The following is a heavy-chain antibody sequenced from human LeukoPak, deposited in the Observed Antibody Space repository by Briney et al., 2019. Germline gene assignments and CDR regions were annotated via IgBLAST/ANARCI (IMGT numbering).Heavy chain of an antibody. CDR2: TYYRSKWYN. CDR3: ARIYYYDSSGYAPIDY. CDR1: GDSVSSNSAA. D-gene: IGHD3-22*01. J-gene: IGHJ4*02. V-gene: IGHV6-1*01. Sequence: SQTRSLTCAISGDSVSSNSAAWNWIRQSPSRGLEWLGRTYYRSKWYNDYAVSVKSRITINPDTSKNQFSLQLNSVTPEDTAVYYCARIYYYDSSGYAPIDYWGQGTLVTVSS.